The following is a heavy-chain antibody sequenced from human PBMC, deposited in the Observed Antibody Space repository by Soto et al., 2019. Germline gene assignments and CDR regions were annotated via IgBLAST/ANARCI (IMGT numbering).Heavy chain of an antibody. Sequence: QITLKESGPTLVKPTQTLTLTCSFSGFSLSTTGVGVGWIRQPPGKALEWLALIYWDDDKRYNPSLNSKLTITKDTSKNQVVLAMTNTDPVDTAKYNCVHRRCGGDCLQSYSSHSYYDLDDWGQGTTVTVSS. J-gene: IGHJ6*02. CDR2: IYWDDDK. D-gene: IGHD2-21*02. CDR3: VHRRCGGDCLQSYSSHSYYDLDD. V-gene: IGHV2-5*02. CDR1: GFSLSTTGVG.